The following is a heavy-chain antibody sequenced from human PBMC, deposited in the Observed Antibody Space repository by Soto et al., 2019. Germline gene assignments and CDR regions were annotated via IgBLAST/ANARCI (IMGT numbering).Heavy chain of an antibody. D-gene: IGHD3-3*01. V-gene: IGHV4-39*01. CDR2: IYYSGST. CDR3: ARSHRSGYRTGYYYGMDV. CDR1: GGSISSSSYY. Sequence: KASETLSLTCTVSGGSISSSSYYWGWIRQPPGKGLEWIGSIYYSGSTYYNPSLKSRVTISVDTSKNQFSLKLSSMTAADTAVYYCARSHRSGYRTGYYYGMDVWGQGTTVTVSS. J-gene: IGHJ6*02.